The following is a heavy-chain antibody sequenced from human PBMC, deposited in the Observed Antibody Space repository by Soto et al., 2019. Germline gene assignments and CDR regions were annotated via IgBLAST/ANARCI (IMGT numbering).Heavy chain of an antibody. Sequence: ASVKVSCKASGGTFSSYTISWVRQAPGQGLEWMGRIIPILGIANYAQKFQGRVTITADKSTSTAYMELSSLRSEDTAVYYCAREGSGYEGGDWFDPWGQGTLVTVSS. D-gene: IGHD5-12*01. J-gene: IGHJ5*02. CDR3: AREGSGYEGGDWFDP. CDR1: GGTFSSYT. V-gene: IGHV1-69*04. CDR2: IIPILGIA.